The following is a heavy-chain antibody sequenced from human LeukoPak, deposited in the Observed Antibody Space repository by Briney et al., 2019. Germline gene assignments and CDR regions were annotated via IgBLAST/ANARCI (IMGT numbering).Heavy chain of an antibody. CDR3: ARVGSLWFGELFHDETTPYFDY. CDR1: GDSVSSNSAA. D-gene: IGHD3-10*01. CDR2: TYYRSKWYN. Sequence: SQTLSLTCVISGDSVSSNSAAWNWIRQSPSRGLEWLGRTYYRSKWYNDYAVSVKSRITINPDTSKNQFSLKLSSVTAADTAVYYCARVGSLWFGELFHDETTPYFDYWGQGTLVTVSS. J-gene: IGHJ4*02. V-gene: IGHV6-1*01.